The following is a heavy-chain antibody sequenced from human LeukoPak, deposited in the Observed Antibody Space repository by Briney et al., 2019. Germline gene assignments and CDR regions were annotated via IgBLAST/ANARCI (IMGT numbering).Heavy chain of an antibody. Sequence: GRSLRLSCAASGFTFSSYGMYWVRQAPGKGLEWVAVISYHGSNKYYADSVKGRFTISRDNSKNTLYLQMNSLRAEDTAVYYCAKHFRGIAAAGTDYWGQGTLVTVSS. V-gene: IGHV3-30*18. D-gene: IGHD6-13*01. CDR3: AKHFRGIAAAGTDY. CDR1: GFTFSSYG. CDR2: ISYHGSNK. J-gene: IGHJ4*02.